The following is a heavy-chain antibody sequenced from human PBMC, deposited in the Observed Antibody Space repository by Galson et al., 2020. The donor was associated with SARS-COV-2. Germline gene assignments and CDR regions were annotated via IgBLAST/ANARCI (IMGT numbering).Heavy chain of an antibody. D-gene: IGHD1-26*01. V-gene: IGHV3-21*01. CDR2: ISSSSSYI. Sequence: KIGESLKISCAASGFTFSSYSMNWVRQAPGKGLEWVSSISSSSSYIYYADSVKGRFTISRDNAKNSLYLQMNSLRAEDTAVYYCARDKKWELLPLDYWGQGTLVTVSS. J-gene: IGHJ4*02. CDR3: ARDKKWELLPLDY. CDR1: GFTFSSYS.